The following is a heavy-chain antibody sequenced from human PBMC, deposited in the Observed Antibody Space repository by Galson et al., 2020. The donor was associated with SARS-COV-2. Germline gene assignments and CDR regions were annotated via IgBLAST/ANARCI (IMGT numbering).Heavy chain of an antibody. J-gene: IGHJ3*02. CDR2: IYTSGST. CDR3: ARVVFPAAGRGWSRNAFDI. V-gene: IGHV4-4*07. D-gene: IGHD6-13*01. CDR1: GGPISSYY. Sequence: SENLSLTCTVSGGPISSYYWSWIRQPAGKGLEWIGRIYTSGSTNYNPSLKSRVTMSVDTSKNQFSLKLRSVTAADTAVYYCARVVFPAAGRGWSRNAFDIWCRGTMVTVSS.